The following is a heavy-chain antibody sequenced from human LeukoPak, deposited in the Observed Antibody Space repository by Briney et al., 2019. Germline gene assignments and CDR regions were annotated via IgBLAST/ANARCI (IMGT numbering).Heavy chain of an antibody. CDR1: GFTFNRYA. CDR3: ARRKLTFLAT. Sequence: PGRSLRLSCAASGFTFNRYAMHWVRQAPGKGLEWLAVISFDETHQNYAESVKGRFTISRDNSKNTLDLQMNSLGGDDTAVYYCARRKLTFLATWGQGTLVTVSS. V-gene: IGHV3-30*04. CDR2: ISFDETHQ. J-gene: IGHJ5*02. D-gene: IGHD2-21*01.